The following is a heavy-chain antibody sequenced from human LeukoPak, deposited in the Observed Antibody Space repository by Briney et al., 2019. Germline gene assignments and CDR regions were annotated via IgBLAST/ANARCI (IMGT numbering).Heavy chain of an antibody. CDR1: GGSFSAYY. D-gene: IGHD3-22*01. CDR3: ARGSHQHTYYYDSSGYYQDHYYYYYMDV. CDR2: INHNENT. J-gene: IGHJ6*03. V-gene: IGHV4-34*01. Sequence: SETLSLTCAVYGGSFSAYYWSWIRQPPGKGLEWIGEINHNENTNYNPSLKSRLTISVDTSKNQFSLNLTSVTAADTAVYYCARGSHQHTYYYDSSGYYQDHYYYYYMDVWGKGTTVTVSS.